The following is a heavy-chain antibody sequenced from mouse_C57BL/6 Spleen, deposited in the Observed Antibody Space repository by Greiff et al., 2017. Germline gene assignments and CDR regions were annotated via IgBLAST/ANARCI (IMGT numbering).Heavy chain of an antibody. Sequence: QVQLKESGPELVKPGASVKISCKASGYAFSSSGMNWVKQRPGKGLEWIGRIYPGDGDTNNNGKFKGKATLTADKSSSTAYMQLSSLTSEDSAVYFCARRTGMDYWGQGTTLTVSS. CDR2: IYPGDGDT. V-gene: IGHV1-82*01. CDR1: GYAFSSSG. CDR3: ARRTGMDY. J-gene: IGHJ2*01. D-gene: IGHD4-1*01.